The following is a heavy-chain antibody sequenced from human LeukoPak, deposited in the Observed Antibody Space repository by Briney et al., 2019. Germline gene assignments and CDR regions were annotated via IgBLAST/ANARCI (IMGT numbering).Heavy chain of an antibody. CDR1: SFTVSSSY. J-gene: IGHJ4*02. Sequence: GGSLRLSCAASSFTVSSSYMTWVRQAPGKGLEWVSIIYSGGSTYYADSVKGRFTIFRDISKNTLYLQINSLRAEDTAVYYCARLPSGDYWGQGTLVTVSS. CDR3: ARLPSGDY. V-gene: IGHV3-66*04. CDR2: IYSGGST. D-gene: IGHD3-10*01.